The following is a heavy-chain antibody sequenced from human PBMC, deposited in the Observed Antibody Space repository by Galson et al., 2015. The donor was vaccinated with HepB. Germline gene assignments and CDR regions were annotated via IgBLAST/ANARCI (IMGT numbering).Heavy chain of an antibody. V-gene: IGHV6-1*01. CDR3: VRDTVLMVYAIGENDYYYGMDV. J-gene: IGHJ6*02. CDR2: TYYRSKWYN. CDR1: GDSVSSNSAA. Sequence: CAISGDSVSSNSAAWNWIRQSPSRGLEWLGRTYYRSKWYNDYAVSVKSRITINPDTSKNQFSLQLNSVTPEDTAVYYCVRDTVLMVYAIGENDYYYGMDVWGQGTTVTVSS. D-gene: IGHD2-8*01.